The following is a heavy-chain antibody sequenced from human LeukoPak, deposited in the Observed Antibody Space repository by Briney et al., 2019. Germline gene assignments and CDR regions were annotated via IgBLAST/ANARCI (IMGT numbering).Heavy chain of an antibody. CDR3: ARGVVPAANGLV. V-gene: IGHV3-30-3*01. J-gene: IGHJ4*02. CDR2: ISYDGSNK. Sequence: GRSLRLSCAASGFTFSSYAMHWVRQAPGKGLEWVAGISYDGSNKYYADSVKGRFTISRDNSKNTLYLQMNSLRAEDTAVYYCARGVVPAANGLVWGQGTLVTVSS. D-gene: IGHD2-2*01. CDR1: GFTFSSYA.